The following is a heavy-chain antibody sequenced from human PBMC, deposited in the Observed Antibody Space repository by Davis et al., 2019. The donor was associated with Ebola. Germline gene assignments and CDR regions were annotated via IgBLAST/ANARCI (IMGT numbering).Heavy chain of an antibody. V-gene: IGHV1-2*04. Sequence: ASVKVSCKASGYTFTGYYMHWVRQPPGQGLEWMGWINPNSGGTNYAQKFQGWVTMTRDTSISTAYMELSRLRSDDTAVYYCARGAAAAYDAFDIWGQGTMVTVSS. J-gene: IGHJ3*02. CDR3: ARGAAAAYDAFDI. D-gene: IGHD6-13*01. CDR2: INPNSGGT. CDR1: GYTFTGYY.